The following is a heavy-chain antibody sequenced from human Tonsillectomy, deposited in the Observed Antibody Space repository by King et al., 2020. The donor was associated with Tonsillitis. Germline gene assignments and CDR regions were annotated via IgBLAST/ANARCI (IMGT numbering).Heavy chain of an antibody. Sequence: VQLQQWGAGLLKPSETLSLTCAVYGGSFSGYYWNWIRQPPGKGLEWIGEINHSGSTINNPSHKSRVTISIDMSKNEFSLELSSVTAADTAVYFCARGRPDQLLSGRFDPWGQGTLVTVSS. CDR1: GGSFSGYY. CDR3: ARGRPDQLLSGRFDP. D-gene: IGHD2-2*01. J-gene: IGHJ5*02. V-gene: IGHV4-34*01. CDR2: INHSGST.